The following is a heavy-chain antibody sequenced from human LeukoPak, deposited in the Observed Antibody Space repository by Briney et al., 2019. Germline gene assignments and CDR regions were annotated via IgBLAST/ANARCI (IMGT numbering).Heavy chain of an antibody. Sequence: PSETLSLTCAVYGGSFSGCYWSWLRQPPGKGLEWIGEINHSGSTNYNPSLKSRVTISVDTSKNQFSLKLSSVTAADTAVYYCASFKQWRTYYFDYWGQGTLVTVSS. CDR3: ASFKQWRTYYFDY. CDR1: GGSFSGCY. V-gene: IGHV4-34*01. CDR2: INHSGST. J-gene: IGHJ4*02. D-gene: IGHD6-19*01.